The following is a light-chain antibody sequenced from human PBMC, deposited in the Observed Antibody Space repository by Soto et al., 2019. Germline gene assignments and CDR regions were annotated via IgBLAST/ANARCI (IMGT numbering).Light chain of an antibody. CDR3: SSYTTTNAVV. CDR2: DVS. V-gene: IGLV2-14*03. J-gene: IGLJ3*02. CDR1: SSDVGGHNY. Sequence: QSALTQPASVSGSPGQSITISCTGTSSDVGGHNYVSWYQQHPGKAPKLMIYDVSNRPSGVSNRFSGSKSGNTASLTISGFQAEDEADYYCSSYTTTNAVVFGGATKVTVL.